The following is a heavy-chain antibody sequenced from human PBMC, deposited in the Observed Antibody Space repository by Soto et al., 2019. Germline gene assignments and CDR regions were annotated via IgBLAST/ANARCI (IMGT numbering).Heavy chain of an antibody. CDR3: ARGLKGQNNWFDP. CDR1: GGSFSGYY. Sequence: PSETLSLTCAVYGGSFSGYYWSWIRQPPGKGLEWIGEINHSGSTNYNPSLKSRVTISVDTSKNQFSLKLSSMTAADTAVYYCARGLKGQNNWFDPWGQGTLLTVSS. V-gene: IGHV4-34*01. CDR2: INHSGST. J-gene: IGHJ5*02.